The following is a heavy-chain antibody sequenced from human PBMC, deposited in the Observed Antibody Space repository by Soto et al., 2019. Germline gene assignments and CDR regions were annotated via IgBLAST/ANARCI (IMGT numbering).Heavy chain of an antibody. D-gene: IGHD3-22*01. CDR1: GYTFTGYY. V-gene: IGHV1-2*02. Sequence: QVQLVQSGAEVKKPGASVKVSCKASGYTFTGYYMHWVRQAPGQGLEWMGWINPNSGGTNYAQKFQGRVTMTRDTSISTAYMELSRLRSDDTAVYYCARGVPYYDSSGPPFRPPTNAFDIWGQGTMVTVSS. J-gene: IGHJ3*02. CDR3: ARGVPYYDSSGPPFRPPTNAFDI. CDR2: INPNSGGT.